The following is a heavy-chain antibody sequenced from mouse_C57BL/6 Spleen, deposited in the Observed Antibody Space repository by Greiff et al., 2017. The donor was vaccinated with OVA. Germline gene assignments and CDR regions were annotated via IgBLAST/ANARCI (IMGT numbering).Heavy chain of an antibody. Sequence: EVKLMESGGGLVQPGGSLKLSCAASGFTFSDYYMSWVRQTPEKRLEWVAYISNGGGSTYYPDTVKGRFTISRDNAKNTLYLQMIRLKSEDTAMYYCARHRGYFDVWGTGTTVTVSS. CDR3: ARHRGYFDV. D-gene: IGHD3-3*01. J-gene: IGHJ1*03. CDR2: ISNGGGST. CDR1: GFTFSDYY. V-gene: IGHV5-12*01.